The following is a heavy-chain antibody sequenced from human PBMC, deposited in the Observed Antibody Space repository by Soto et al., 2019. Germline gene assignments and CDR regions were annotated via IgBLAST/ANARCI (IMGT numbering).Heavy chain of an antibody. CDR2: INPSVGST. Sequence: ASVKVSCKASGYTFTSYYMHWVRQAPGQGLEWMGIINPSVGSTSYAQKFQGRVTMTRDTSTSTVYMELSSLRSEDTAVYYCARVHIRFLEWLSTGSKYYYGLGVWGQGPTVTAS. J-gene: IGHJ6*02. CDR3: ARVHIRFLEWLSTGSKYYYGLGV. CDR1: GYTFTSYY. D-gene: IGHD3-3*01. V-gene: IGHV1-46*01.